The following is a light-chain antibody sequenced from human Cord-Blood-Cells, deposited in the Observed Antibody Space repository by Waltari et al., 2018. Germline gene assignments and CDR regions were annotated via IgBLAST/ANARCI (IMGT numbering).Light chain of an antibody. CDR2: DVS. CDR3: SSYTSSSTWV. J-gene: IGLJ3*02. V-gene: IGLV2-14*03. Sequence: QSALTQPASVSGSLGQSITISCTGTSSDVGGYNYVSWYQQHQGKAPKLMIYDVSNRPSGVSNRFSGSKSGNTASLTISGLQAEDEADYYCSSYTSSSTWVFGGGTKLTVL. CDR1: SSDVGGYNY.